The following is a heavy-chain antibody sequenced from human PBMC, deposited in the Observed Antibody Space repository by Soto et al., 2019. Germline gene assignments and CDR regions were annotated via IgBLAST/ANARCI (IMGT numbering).Heavy chain of an antibody. Sequence: ASVKVSCKASGYTFTSYAMHWVRQAPGQRLEWMGWINAGNGNTKYSQKFQGRVTITRDTFASTAYMELSSLRSEDTAVYYWASARGNTYYYDSSGYQPLDYWGQGTLVTVSS. V-gene: IGHV1-3*01. D-gene: IGHD3-22*01. J-gene: IGHJ4*02. CDR1: GYTFTSYA. CDR2: INAGNGNT. CDR3: ASARGNTYYYDSSGYQPLDY.